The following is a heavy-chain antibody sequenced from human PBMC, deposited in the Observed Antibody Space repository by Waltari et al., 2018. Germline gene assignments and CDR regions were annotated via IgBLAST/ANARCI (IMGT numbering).Heavy chain of an antibody. V-gene: IGHV3-23*01. CDR3: ATTFSSSRDY. J-gene: IGHJ4*02. D-gene: IGHD6-6*01. CDR2: ISGSGGRT. CDR1: GFTFSTYA. Sequence: EVQLLESGGGLVQPGGSLRLSCAASGFTFSTYAMSWVRQAPGKGLEWVSTISGSGGRTYYADAVKGRFTISRDNSKNTLYLQLNSLRAEDTAIYYCATTFSSSRDYWGQGTLVTVSS.